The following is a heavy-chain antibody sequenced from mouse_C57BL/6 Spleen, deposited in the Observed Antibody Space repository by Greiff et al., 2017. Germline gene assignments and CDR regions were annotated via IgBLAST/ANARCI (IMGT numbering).Heavy chain of an antibody. CDR1: GYTFTDYY. CDR3: ARHYYGSSRGFAY. J-gene: IGHJ3*01. CDR2: INPNNGGT. D-gene: IGHD1-1*01. V-gene: IGHV1-26*01. Sequence: VQLQQSGPELVKPGASVKISCKASGYTFTDYYMNWVKQSHGKSLEWIGDINPNNGGTSYNQKFKGKATLTVDKSSSTAYMELRSLTSEDSAVYYCARHYYGSSRGFAYWGQGTLVTVSA.